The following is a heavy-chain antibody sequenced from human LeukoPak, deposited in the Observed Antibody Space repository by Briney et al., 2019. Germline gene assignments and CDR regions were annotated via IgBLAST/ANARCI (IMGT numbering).Heavy chain of an antibody. D-gene: IGHD3-3*01. Sequence: SETLSLTCAVYGGSFSGYYWSWIRQPPGKGLEWIGEINHSGSTNYNPSLKSRVTISVDTSKNQFSLKLSSVTAADTAVYYCARAHGITIFGVVSKDWYFDLWGRGTLVTVSS. CDR2: INHSGST. J-gene: IGHJ2*01. V-gene: IGHV4-34*01. CDR1: GGSFSGYY. CDR3: ARAHGITIFGVVSKDWYFDL.